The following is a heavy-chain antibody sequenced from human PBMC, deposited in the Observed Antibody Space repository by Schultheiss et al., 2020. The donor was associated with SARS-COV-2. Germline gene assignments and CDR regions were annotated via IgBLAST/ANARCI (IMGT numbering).Heavy chain of an antibody. D-gene: IGHD3-22*01. J-gene: IGHJ4*02. V-gene: IGHV4-39*07. CDR1: GGSISSYY. Sequence: SETLSLTCTVSGGSISSYYWSWIRQPPGKGLEWIGSIYYSGSTYYNPSLKSRVTMSVDTSKNQFSLKLSSVTAADTAVYYCARVRDYYDSSGYATNYFDYWGQGTLVTVSS. CDR2: IYYSGST. CDR3: ARVRDYYDSSGYATNYFDY.